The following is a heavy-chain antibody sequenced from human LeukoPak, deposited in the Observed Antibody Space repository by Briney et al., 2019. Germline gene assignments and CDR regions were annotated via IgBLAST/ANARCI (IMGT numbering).Heavy chain of an antibody. J-gene: IGHJ5*02. V-gene: IGHV1-69*05. CDR3: ARATYCSGGSCSDL. D-gene: IGHD2-15*01. CDR2: IIPIFGTA. CDR1: GGTFSSYA. Sequence: SVKVSCKASGGTFSSYAISWVRQAPGQGLDWMGGIIPIFGTANYAQKFQGRVTITTDESTSTAYRGLTSLRSEDTAVYYCARATYCSGGSCSDLWGPGTLVTVSS.